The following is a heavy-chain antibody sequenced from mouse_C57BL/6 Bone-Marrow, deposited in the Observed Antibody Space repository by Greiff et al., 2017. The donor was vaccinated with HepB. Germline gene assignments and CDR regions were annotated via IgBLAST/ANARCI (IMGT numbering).Heavy chain of an antibody. D-gene: IGHD2-5*01. CDR3: ARPYYSKGGCAY. V-gene: IGHV5-12*01. Sequence: EVKLMESGGGLVQPGGSLKLSCAASGFTFSDYYMYWVRQTPEKRLEWVAYISNGGGSTYYPDTVKGRFTISRDNAKNTLYMQMNRLKSEDSAMYYCARPYYSKGGCAYWGQEALVTVAA. CDR1: GFTFSDYY. J-gene: IGHJ3*01. CDR2: ISNGGGST.